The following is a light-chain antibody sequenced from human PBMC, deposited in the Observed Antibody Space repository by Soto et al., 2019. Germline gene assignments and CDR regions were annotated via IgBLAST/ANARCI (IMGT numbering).Light chain of an antibody. CDR1: SSDIGSYNN. CDR3: SSYGASSTL. Sequence: QSVLTQPASLSGSPGQSITISCSGTSSDIGSYNNVSWYQQHPGKAPQLMIFDVSYRPSGISDRFSGSTSGNTASLSISGLQPEDEADYYCSSYGASSTLFGGGTKLTVL. CDR2: DVS. J-gene: IGLJ3*02. V-gene: IGLV2-14*03.